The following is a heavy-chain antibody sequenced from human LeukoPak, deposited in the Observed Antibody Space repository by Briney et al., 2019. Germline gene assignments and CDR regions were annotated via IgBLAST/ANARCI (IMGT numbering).Heavy chain of an antibody. Sequence: GGSLRLSCVTSGFTFSSYVMTWVRQAPGKGLEWVSYISASGDITYYADSVKGRFSISRENSKNTLYVQMNSLRAEDTAVYFCARGQTTVTNWGQGTLVTVSS. V-gene: IGHV3-23*01. CDR3: ARGQTTVTN. CDR2: ISASGDIT. D-gene: IGHD4-17*01. CDR1: GFTFSSYV. J-gene: IGHJ4*02.